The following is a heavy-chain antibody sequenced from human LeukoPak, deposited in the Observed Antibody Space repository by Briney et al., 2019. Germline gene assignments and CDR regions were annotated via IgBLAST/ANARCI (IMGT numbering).Heavy chain of an antibody. Sequence: PSQTLSLTCAISGDSVSNNNAAWNWIRQSPSRGLEWLGRTYYRSGWYNDYAVSVQGRIGINPDTTKNQFSLQLNSVTPDDTAIYYCARDRRSFSGWFDPWGQGTLVTVSS. CDR1: GDSVSNNNAA. J-gene: IGHJ5*02. V-gene: IGHV6-1*01. D-gene: IGHD2/OR15-2a*01. CDR2: TYYRSGWYN. CDR3: ARDRRSFSGWFDP.